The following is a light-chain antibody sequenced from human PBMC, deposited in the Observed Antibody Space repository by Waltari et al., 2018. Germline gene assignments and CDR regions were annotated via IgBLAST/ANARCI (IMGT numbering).Light chain of an antibody. CDR1: QRISTC. J-gene: IGKJ2*01. Sequence: DIQLTQSPSSLSASVGAKVTITCRASQRISTCLAWFQLKPGKAPKLLIYKASNLESGVPSRFSGSGSGTEFTLTISSLLPEDFATYYCQQYNSDSHSFGQGTRLEIK. CDR3: QQYNSDSHS. CDR2: KAS. V-gene: IGKV1-5*03.